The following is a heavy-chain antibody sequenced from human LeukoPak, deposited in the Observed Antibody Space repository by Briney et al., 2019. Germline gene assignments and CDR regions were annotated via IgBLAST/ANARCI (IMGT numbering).Heavy chain of an antibody. CDR1: GVSLSSSNYS. V-gene: IGHV4-39*07. J-gene: IGHJ4*02. CDR2: IYYSVST. D-gene: IGHD6-13*01. Sequence: SETLSLTCTVSGVSLSSSNYSWGWIRQPPGKGLEWIGSIYYSVSTHYNPSLKSRVTISVDTSKNQFSLKLTSVTAADTAVYYCARGSSTIAAAAAYWGRGTLVSVSS. CDR3: ARGSSTIAAAAAY.